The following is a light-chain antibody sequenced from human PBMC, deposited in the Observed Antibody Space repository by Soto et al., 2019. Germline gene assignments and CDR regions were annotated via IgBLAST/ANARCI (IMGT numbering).Light chain of an antibody. CDR2: GAS. CDR3: QQYGSSSWT. V-gene: IGKV3-20*01. Sequence: EIVLAQSPGTLSLSPGERATLSCRASQSVSSSYLAWYQQKPGQAPRLLIYGASSRATGIPDRFSGSGSGTDFTLTISRLEPEDFAVYYCQQYGSSSWTFGQGTRW. CDR1: QSVSSSY. J-gene: IGKJ1*01.